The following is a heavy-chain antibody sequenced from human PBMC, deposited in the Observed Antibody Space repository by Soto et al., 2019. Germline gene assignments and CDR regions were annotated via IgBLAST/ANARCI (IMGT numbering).Heavy chain of an antibody. Sequence: SLTCTVSGGSVSSGSYYWSWIRQPPGKGLEWIGYIYYSGSTNYNPSLKSRVTISVDTSKNQFSLKLSSVTAADTAVYYCARSYDDFWSGYYVWFDPWGQGTLVTVSS. CDR1: GGSVSSGSYY. D-gene: IGHD3-3*01. V-gene: IGHV4-61*01. CDR3: ARSYDDFWSGYYVWFDP. J-gene: IGHJ5*02. CDR2: IYYSGST.